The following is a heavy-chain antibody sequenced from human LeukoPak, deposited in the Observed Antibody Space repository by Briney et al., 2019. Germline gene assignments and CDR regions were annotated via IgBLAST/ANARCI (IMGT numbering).Heavy chain of an antibody. CDR1: GYTFTSNY. J-gene: IGHJ4*02. Sequence: ASVKVSCKASGYTFTSNYIHWVRQAPGQGLERMGIINPSGGSTSYAQKFQGRVTMTRDTSTSTVYMELSSLRSEDTAVYYCARDDSSTSCLDYWGQGTLVTVSS. D-gene: IGHD2-2*01. CDR2: INPSGGST. CDR3: ARDDSSTSCLDY. V-gene: IGHV1-46*01.